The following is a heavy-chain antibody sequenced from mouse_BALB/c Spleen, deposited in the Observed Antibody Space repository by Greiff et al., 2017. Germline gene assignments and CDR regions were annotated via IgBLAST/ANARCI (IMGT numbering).Heavy chain of an antibody. CDR3: AREGRITTVVATRAMDY. V-gene: IGHV1S137*01. CDR2: ISTYYGDA. J-gene: IGHJ4*01. D-gene: IGHD1-1*01. CDR1: GYTFTDYA. Sequence: QVHVKQSGAELVRPGVSVKISCKGSGYTFTDYAMHWVKQSHAKSLEWIGVISTYYGDASYNQKFKGKATMTVDKSSSTAYMELARLTSEDSAIYYCAREGRITTVVATRAMDYWGQGTSVTVSS.